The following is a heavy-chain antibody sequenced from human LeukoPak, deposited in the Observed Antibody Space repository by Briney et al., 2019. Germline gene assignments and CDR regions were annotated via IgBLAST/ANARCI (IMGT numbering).Heavy chain of an antibody. V-gene: IGHV3-30*02. CDR3: ARDLAHCSGGNCYSGGAFDI. J-gene: IGHJ3*02. CDR2: IRYDATTK. CDR1: GFTFSSSG. D-gene: IGHD2-15*01. Sequence: GGSLRLSCAASGFTFSSSGMHWVRQAPGRGLEWVAFIRYDATTKYYADSVKGRFTISRDNSKNTLYLQMNSLRPEDTAVYYCARDLAHCSGGNCYSGGAFDIWGQGTMVTVSS.